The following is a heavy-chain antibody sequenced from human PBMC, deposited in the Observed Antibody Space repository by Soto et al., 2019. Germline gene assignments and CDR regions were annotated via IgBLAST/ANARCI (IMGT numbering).Heavy chain of an antibody. J-gene: IGHJ6*02. CDR2: IIPIFGTA. Sequence: QVQLVQSGAEVKKPGSSVKVSCKASGGTFSSYAISWVRQAPGQGLEWMGGIIPIFGTANYAQKFQGRVTMTRDTSISTAYMELSRLRSDDTAVYYCARNVAVAGMYGMDVWGQGTTVTVSS. CDR1: GGTFSSYA. V-gene: IGHV1-69*06. CDR3: ARNVAVAGMYGMDV. D-gene: IGHD6-19*01.